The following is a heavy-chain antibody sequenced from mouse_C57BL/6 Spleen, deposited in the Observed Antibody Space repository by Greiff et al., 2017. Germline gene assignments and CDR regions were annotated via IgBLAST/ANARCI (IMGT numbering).Heavy chain of an antibody. CDR2: INPNYGTT. Sequence: EVQLQQSGPELVKPGASVKISCKASGYSFTDYNMNWVKQSNGKSLEWIGVINPNYGTTSYNQKFKGKATLPVDQSSSTAYMQPNSLTSEASAVYYCAEERHHCYTMDYWGQGTSVTVSS. CDR1: GYSFTDYN. D-gene: IGHD3-2*01. V-gene: IGHV1-39*01. CDR3: AEERHHCYTMDY. J-gene: IGHJ4*01.